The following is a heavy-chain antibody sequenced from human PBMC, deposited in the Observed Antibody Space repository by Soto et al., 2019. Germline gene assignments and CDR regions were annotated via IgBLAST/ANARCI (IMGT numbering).Heavy chain of an antibody. V-gene: IGHV4-39*01. CDR3: ARPYYDYVWGSYSYYFDY. J-gene: IGHJ4*02. CDR2: IYYSGST. CDR1: GGSISSSSYY. Sequence: QLQLQESGPGLVKPSETLSLTCTVSGGSISSSSYYWGWIRQPPGKGLEWIGSIYYSGSTYYNPSQRSRLTRSVRTSTNQFSLKLSSVSAADTAVYYCARPYYDYVWGSYSYYFDYWGQGTLVTVSS. D-gene: IGHD3-16*01.